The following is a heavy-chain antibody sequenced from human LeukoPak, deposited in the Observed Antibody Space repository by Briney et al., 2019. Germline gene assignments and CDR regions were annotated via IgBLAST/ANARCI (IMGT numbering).Heavy chain of an antibody. CDR2: IIPMFGTT. Sequence: SVKVSCKASGGTFSSYAISWVRQAPGQGLAWMGGIIPMFGTTNYAQKFQGRVTVTADVSTGTAYMKLSSLRSEDTAVYYCAREPGLKNPGHYEMDVWGQGTTVTVSS. CDR1: GGTFSSYA. D-gene: IGHD3-16*01. CDR3: AREPGLKNPGHYEMDV. V-gene: IGHV1-69*13. J-gene: IGHJ6*02.